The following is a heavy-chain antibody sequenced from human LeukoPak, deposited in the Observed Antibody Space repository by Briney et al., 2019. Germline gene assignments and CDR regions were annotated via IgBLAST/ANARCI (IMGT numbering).Heavy chain of an antibody. CDR3: AKDYSHLWFGELSH. CDR1: GFTFSSYG. J-gene: IGHJ4*02. D-gene: IGHD3-10*01. Sequence: GGSLRLSCAASGFTFSSYGMHWVRQAPGKGLEWVAFIRYDGSNKYYADSVKGRFTISRDNSKNTLYLQMNSLRAEDAAVYYCAKDYSHLWFGELSHWGQGTLVTVSS. V-gene: IGHV3-30*02. CDR2: IRYDGSNK.